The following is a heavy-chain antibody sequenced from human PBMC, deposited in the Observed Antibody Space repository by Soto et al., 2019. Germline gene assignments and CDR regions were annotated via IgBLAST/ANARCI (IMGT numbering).Heavy chain of an antibody. Sequence: GASVKVSCKASGYTFTSYGISWGRQAPGQGLEWMGWISAYNGNTNYAQKLQGRVTMTTDTSTSTAYMELRSLRSDDTAVYYCARDRAYCGGDCYSPSSYWGQGTLVTVSS. D-gene: IGHD2-21*02. CDR3: ARDRAYCGGDCYSPSSY. J-gene: IGHJ4*02. V-gene: IGHV1-18*04. CDR1: GYTFTSYG. CDR2: ISAYNGNT.